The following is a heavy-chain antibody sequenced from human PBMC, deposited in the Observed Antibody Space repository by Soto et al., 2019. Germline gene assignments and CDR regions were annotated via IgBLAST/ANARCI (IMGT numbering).Heavy chain of an antibody. D-gene: IGHD2-21*02. Sequence: ASVKVSCKASGGTFSSYAISWVRQAPGQGLEWMGGVIPIFGTANYAQKFQGRVTITADESTSTAYMELSSLRSEDTAVYYCASPEQYCGGDCYSWAFDIWGQGTMVTVSS. J-gene: IGHJ3*02. CDR2: VIPIFGTA. CDR3: ASPEQYCGGDCYSWAFDI. V-gene: IGHV1-69*13. CDR1: GGTFSSYA.